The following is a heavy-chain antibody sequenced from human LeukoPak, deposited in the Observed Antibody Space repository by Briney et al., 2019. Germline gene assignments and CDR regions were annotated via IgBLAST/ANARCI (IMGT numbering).Heavy chain of an antibody. CDR3: ARGSWFGRGMDV. J-gene: IGHJ6*04. CDR1: GGSFSGYY. CDR2: INHSGST. V-gene: IGHV4-34*01. D-gene: IGHD3-10*01. Sequence: SETLSLTCAVYGGSFSGYYWSWIRQPPGKELEWIGEINHSGSTNYNPSLKSRVTISVDTSKNQFSLKLSSVTAADTAVYYCARGSWFGRGMDVWGKGTTVTVSS.